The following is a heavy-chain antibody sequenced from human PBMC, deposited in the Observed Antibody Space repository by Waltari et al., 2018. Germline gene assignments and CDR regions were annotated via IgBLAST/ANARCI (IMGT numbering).Heavy chain of an antibody. V-gene: IGHV4-61*09. J-gene: IGHJ6*02. D-gene: IGHD3-22*01. CDR2: IYTSGST. CDR3: ARAGGGYYFVMDV. Sequence: QVQLQESGPGLVKPSQTLSLTCTVSGGSISSGSYYWSWIRQPAGKGLEWIGYIYTSGSTNYNPSLKSRVTISVDTSKNQFSLKLSSVTAADTAVYYCARAGGGYYFVMDVWGQGTTVTVSS. CDR1: GGSISSGSYY.